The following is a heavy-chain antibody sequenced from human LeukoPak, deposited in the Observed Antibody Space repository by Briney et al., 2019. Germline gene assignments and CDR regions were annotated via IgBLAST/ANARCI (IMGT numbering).Heavy chain of an antibody. CDR3: ARERGSGSYHPFDP. J-gene: IGHJ5*02. Sequence: GGSLRLSCVASGFTFSSYWMSWVRQAPGKGLEWVANIKQDGSEKNYVDSVKGRFTISRDNAKNSLYLQMNSLRADDTAVYYCARERGSGSYHPFDPWGQGTLATVSS. V-gene: IGHV3-7*01. CDR2: IKQDGSEK. CDR1: GFTFSSYW. D-gene: IGHD3-10*01.